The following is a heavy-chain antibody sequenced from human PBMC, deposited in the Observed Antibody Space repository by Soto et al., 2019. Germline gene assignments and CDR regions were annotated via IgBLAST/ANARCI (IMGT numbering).Heavy chain of an antibody. Sequence: ASVKVSCKASGYTFTSYGISWVRQAPGQGLEWMGWISAYNGNTNYAQKLQGRVTMTTDTSTSTAYMELRSLRSDDTAVYYCARERVDTIPGGYGMDVWGQGTTVTVSS. J-gene: IGHJ6*02. CDR1: GYTFTSYG. CDR3: ARERVDTIPGGYGMDV. V-gene: IGHV1-18*01. CDR2: ISAYNGNT. D-gene: IGHD5-12*01.